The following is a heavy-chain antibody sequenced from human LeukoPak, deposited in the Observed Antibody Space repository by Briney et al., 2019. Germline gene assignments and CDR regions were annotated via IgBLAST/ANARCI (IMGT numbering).Heavy chain of an antibody. J-gene: IGHJ5*02. V-gene: IGHV4-61*01. D-gene: IGHD2-15*01. CDR2: IYYSGST. Sequence: SETLSLTCSVSGYSISSGYYWSWIRQTPGKGLEWIGYIYYSGSTNYNPSLKSRVAISVDTSKNQFSLKLSSVTAADTAVYYCARGAPLSGYCSGGSCYSNWFDPWGQGTLVTVSS. CDR1: GYSISSGYY. CDR3: ARGAPLSGYCSGGSCYSNWFDP.